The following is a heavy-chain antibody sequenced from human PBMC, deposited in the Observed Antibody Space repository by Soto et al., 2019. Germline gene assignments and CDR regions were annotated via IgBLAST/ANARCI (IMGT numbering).Heavy chain of an antibody. CDR1: GYTFTSYD. CDR2: MNPNSGNT. J-gene: IGHJ3*02. D-gene: IGHD2-2*01. Sequence: GASVKVSCKASGYTFTSYDINWVRQAPGQGLEWMGWMNPNSGNTGYAQKFQGRVTMTRITSISTAYMELSSLRSEDAAVYYCARVPNPPYCDGTSCHSRGLPSIWGQGTMVTVSS. V-gene: IGHV1-8*01. CDR3: ARVPNPPYCDGTSCHSRGLPSI.